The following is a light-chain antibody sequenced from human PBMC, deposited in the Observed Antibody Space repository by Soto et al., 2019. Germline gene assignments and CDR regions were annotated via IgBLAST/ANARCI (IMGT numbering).Light chain of an antibody. J-gene: IGKJ2*01. Sequence: DIQMTQSPSSLSASVGDRVTITCRASQSISSYLNWYQQKPGKAPKLLIYAASSLQSGVPSRFSGSGSGTEFTLTISSLQPEDCAPYYCQQSYSTLYTFGEGTKLEIK. V-gene: IGKV1-39*01. CDR2: AAS. CDR3: QQSYSTLYT. CDR1: QSISSY.